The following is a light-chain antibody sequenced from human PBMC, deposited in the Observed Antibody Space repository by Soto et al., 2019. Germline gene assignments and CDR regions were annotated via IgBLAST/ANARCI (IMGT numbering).Light chain of an antibody. J-gene: IGLJ1*01. CDR3: AAWDDSMNGYV. CDR2: INN. CDR1: NSNIGSDI. V-gene: IGLV1-44*01. Sequence: QSVLTQPPSASGTPGQRATISCCGSNSNIGSDIVNCYQLLPGAAPEVLIYINNQRPSGVPDRFSGSKSGTSAYLAISGLQSEDEADYYCAAWDDSMNGYVFGTGTKVTVL.